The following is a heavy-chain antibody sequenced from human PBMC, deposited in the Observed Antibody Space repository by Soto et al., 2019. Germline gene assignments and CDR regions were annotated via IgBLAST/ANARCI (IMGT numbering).Heavy chain of an antibody. V-gene: IGHV4-4*02. D-gene: IGHD3-10*01. CDR1: GGSISSSNW. CDR3: ARDSRSGTRYYYGMDV. CDR2: IYHSGST. J-gene: IGHJ6*02. Sequence: SETLSLTCAVSGGSISSSNWWSWVRQPPGKGLEWIGEIYHSGSTYYNPSLKSRVTISVDKSKNQFSLKLSSVTAADTAVYYCARDSRSGTRYYYGMDVWGQGTTVT.